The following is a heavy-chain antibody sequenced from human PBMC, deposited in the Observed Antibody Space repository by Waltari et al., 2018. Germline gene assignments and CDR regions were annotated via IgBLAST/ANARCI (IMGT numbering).Heavy chain of an antibody. CDR2: IDNGDGSGT. CDR1: GFTFSSYA. J-gene: IGHJ6*04. Sequence: VQLVESGGGVGQPGRSLSLSCAASGFTFSSYAMHWVRPGPGKGLVWVSRIDNGDGSGTSYADSVKGRFTISRDNAKNTLYLQMNSLRAEDTGVYYCARDHYYSKDVWGTGTTVTVSS. V-gene: IGHV3-74*01. CDR3: ARDHYYSKDV.